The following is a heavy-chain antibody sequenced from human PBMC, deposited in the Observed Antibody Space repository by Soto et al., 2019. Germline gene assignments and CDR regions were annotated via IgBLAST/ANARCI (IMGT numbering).Heavy chain of an antibody. Sequence: PGGSLRLSCAASGFTFTRYSMNWVRQAPGKGREWVSSISSTTNYIYYGDSMKGRFTISRDNAKNSLYLEMNSLRAEDTAVYYCARESEDLPSHFDYWGQGTLVTVSS. J-gene: IGHJ4*02. CDR1: GFTFTRYS. CDR3: ARESEDLPSHFDY. CDR2: ISSTTNYI. V-gene: IGHV3-21*06.